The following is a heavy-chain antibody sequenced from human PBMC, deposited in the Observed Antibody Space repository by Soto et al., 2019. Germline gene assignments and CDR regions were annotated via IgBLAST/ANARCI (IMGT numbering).Heavy chain of an antibody. D-gene: IGHD4-4*01. Sequence: RLSCAASGFTFSSYAMHWVRQAPGKGLEYVSAISSNGGSTYYADSVKGRFTISRDNSKNTLYLQMGSLRAEDMAVYYCARGDYSNEYGMDVWGQGTTVTVSS. J-gene: IGHJ6*02. CDR2: ISSNGGST. CDR1: GFTFSSYA. CDR3: ARGDYSNEYGMDV. V-gene: IGHV3-64*02.